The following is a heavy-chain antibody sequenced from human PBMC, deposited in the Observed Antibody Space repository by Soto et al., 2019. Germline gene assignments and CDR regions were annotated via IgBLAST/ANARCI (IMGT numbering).Heavy chain of an antibody. CDR1: GFVFRNYG. J-gene: IGHJ6*02. CDR2: ISYQGTDQ. D-gene: IGHD3-10*01. Sequence: QVQLLESGGGVVQAGRSLRLSCVGSGFVFRNYGMHWVRQAPGRGLEWVAAISYQGTDQYYADSVKGRFEVSRVDSANTLSMQMNNLRVEDTAVYYCAKDLLVPGPLAGMDAWGQGTTVSVSS. CDR3: AKDLLVPGPLAGMDA. V-gene: IGHV3-30*18.